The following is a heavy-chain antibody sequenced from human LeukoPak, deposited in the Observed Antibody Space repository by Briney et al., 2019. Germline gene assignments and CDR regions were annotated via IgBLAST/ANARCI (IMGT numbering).Heavy chain of an antibody. CDR1: GGXISSGGYY. CDR3: ARGETSSSWYFDY. Sequence: SETLSLTCTVSGGXISSGGYYWRWIRQHPGKGLERSGYIYYSGSTYYNPSLKSRVTISVETSKNQFSLKLSSVTAADTAVYYCARGETSSSWYFDYWGQGTLVTVSS. D-gene: IGHD6-13*01. J-gene: IGHJ4*02. V-gene: IGHV4-31*03. CDR2: IYYSGST.